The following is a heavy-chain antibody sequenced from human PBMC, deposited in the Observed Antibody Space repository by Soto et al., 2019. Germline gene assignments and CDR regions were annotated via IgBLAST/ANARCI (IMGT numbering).Heavy chain of an antibody. CDR1: GGSISSGDYC. D-gene: IGHD3-22*01. J-gene: IGHJ6*02. CDR3: ARLPYDSSGYYEVDYYYYYGMDV. CDR2: IYYSGST. V-gene: IGHV4-30-4*01. Sequence: PSETLSLTCTVSGGSISSGDYCWSWIRQPPGKGLEWIGYIYYSGSTYYNPSLKSRVTISVDTSKNQFSLKLSSVTAADTAVYYCARLPYDSSGYYEVDYYYYYGMDVWGQGTTVTVSS.